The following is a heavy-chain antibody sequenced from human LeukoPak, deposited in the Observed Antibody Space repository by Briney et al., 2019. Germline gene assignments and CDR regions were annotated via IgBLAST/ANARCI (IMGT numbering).Heavy chain of an antibody. CDR2: IYHSGST. Sequence: SETLSLTCTVSGGSISSSSYYWGWIRQPPGKGLEWIGSIYHSGSTYYNPSLKSRVTISVDTSKNQFSLKLSSVTAADTAVYYCARHGDSAYYDFWSGYSYYFDYWGQGTLVTVSS. J-gene: IGHJ4*02. D-gene: IGHD3-3*01. CDR1: GGSISSSSYY. CDR3: ARHGDSAYYDFWSGYSYYFDY. V-gene: IGHV4-39*01.